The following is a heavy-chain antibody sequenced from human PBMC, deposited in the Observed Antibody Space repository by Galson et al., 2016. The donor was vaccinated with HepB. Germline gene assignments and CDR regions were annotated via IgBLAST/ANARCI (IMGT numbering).Heavy chain of an antibody. CDR1: GGSFSSGLYY. J-gene: IGHJ4*02. CDR3: ASTVAVPDFYFDN. Sequence: TLSLTCTVSGGSFSSGLYYWSWIRQPVGKGLEWVGLIYTTGSTNYNPSLKSRVTISLDTSKNQFSLELRSVTAADTAVYYCASTVAVPDFYFDNWGQGTRVTVSS. D-gene: IGHD6-19*01. CDR2: IYTTGST. V-gene: IGHV4-61*02.